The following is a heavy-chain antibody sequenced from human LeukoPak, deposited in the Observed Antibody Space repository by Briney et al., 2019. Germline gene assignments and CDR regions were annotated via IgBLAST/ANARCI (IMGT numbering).Heavy chain of an antibody. CDR2: IYNSGST. CDR1: GGSFRGYY. Sequence: SETLSLTCAVYGGSFRGYYWSWIRQPPGKGLECIGYIYNSGSTNYNPSLKSRVSISVDTSKNQFSLKLSSVTAADTAVYYCARSAIDAFDIWGQGTMVTVSS. CDR3: ARSAIDAFDI. D-gene: IGHD6-25*01. V-gene: IGHV4-59*08. J-gene: IGHJ3*02.